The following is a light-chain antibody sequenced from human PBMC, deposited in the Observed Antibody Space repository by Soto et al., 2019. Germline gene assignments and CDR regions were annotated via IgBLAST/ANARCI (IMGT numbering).Light chain of an antibody. CDR1: QSVSNDF. V-gene: IGKV3-15*01. J-gene: IGKJ4*01. CDR3: QQYNNWPLT. CDR2: GAS. Sequence: EIVLTQSPGILSLSPGERATLSCGASQSVSNDFLAWYQQKHGQAPRLLIYGASTRATGIPARFSGSGYGTEFNLTISSLQSEDFTVYYCQQYNNWPLTFGGGTKVDIK.